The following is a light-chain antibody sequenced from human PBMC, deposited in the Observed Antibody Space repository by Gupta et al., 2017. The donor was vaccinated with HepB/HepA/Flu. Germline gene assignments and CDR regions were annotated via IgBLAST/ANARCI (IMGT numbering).Light chain of an antibody. V-gene: IGLV1-40*01. CDR3: QSYDSSLSAPYV. CDR2: GTT. J-gene: IGLJ1*01. Sequence: TTSCTGSGSNIGAGYDVHWYQQLPGTAPKLLISGTTNRPSGVPDRFSGSKSGTSASLAITGLQAEDEADYYCQSYDSSLSAPYVFGTGTRVTVL. CDR1: GSNIGAGYD.